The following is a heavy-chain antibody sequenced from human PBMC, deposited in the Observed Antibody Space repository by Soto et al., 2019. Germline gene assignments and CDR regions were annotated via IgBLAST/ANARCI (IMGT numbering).Heavy chain of an antibody. Sequence: PSETLSLTCTVSGGSISSYYWSWIRQPPGKGLEWIGYIYYSGSTNYNPSLKSRVTISVDTSKNQFSLKLSSVTAADTAVYYCARAYSYGRYYFDYWGQGTLVTVSS. CDR3: ARAYSYGRYYFDY. CDR2: IYYSGST. J-gene: IGHJ4*02. D-gene: IGHD5-18*01. CDR1: GGSISSYY. V-gene: IGHV4-59*08.